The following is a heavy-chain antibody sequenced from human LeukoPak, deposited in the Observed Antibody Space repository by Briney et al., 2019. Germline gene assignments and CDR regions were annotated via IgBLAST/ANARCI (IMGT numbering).Heavy chain of an antibody. CDR3: AGRASGSYYGGFDY. J-gene: IGHJ4*02. CDR2: IIPIFGTA. Sequence: ASVKVSCKASGCTFSSYAISWVRQAPGQGLEWMGGIIPIFGTANYAQKFQGRVTITADESTSTAYMELSSLRSEDTAVYYCAGRASGSYYGGFDYWGQGTLVTVSS. CDR1: GCTFSSYA. V-gene: IGHV1-69*13. D-gene: IGHD1-26*01.